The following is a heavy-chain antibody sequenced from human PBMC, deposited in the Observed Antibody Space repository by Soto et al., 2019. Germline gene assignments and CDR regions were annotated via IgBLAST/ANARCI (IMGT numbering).Heavy chain of an antibody. CDR3: FTRRSSNYRY. CDR2: IKTKTDGGTT. V-gene: IGHV3-15*07. J-gene: IGHJ4*02. Sequence: GGSLRLSCAASGFTLSNVWMNWVRQAPGKGLEWVALIKTKTDGGTTDYAAPVKGRFTISRDDSENTLNLQMNSLKTEDTAVHYCFTRRSSNYRYWGQGTLVTVSS. CDR1: GFTLSNVW. D-gene: IGHD4-4*01.